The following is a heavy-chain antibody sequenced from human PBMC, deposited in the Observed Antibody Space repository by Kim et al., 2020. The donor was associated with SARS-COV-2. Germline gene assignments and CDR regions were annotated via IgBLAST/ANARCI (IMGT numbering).Heavy chain of an antibody. CDR3: TTDPWSISGYYYDSSGPNYY. J-gene: IGHJ4*02. V-gene: IGHV3-15*01. Sequence: GGSLRLSCAASGFTFSNAWMSWVRQAPGKGLEWVGRIKSKTDGGTTDYAAPVKGRFTISRDDSKNTLYLQMNSLKTEDTAVYYCTTDPWSISGYYYDSSGPNYYWGQGTLVTVSS. D-gene: IGHD3-22*01. CDR2: IKSKTDGGTT. CDR1: GFTFSNAW.